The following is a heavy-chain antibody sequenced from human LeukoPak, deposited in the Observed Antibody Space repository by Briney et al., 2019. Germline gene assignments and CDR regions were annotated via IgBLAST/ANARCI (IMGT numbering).Heavy chain of an antibody. CDR3: ARAYCGGDCYSEYFQH. CDR2: ISAYNGNT. CDR1: GYTFTSYG. V-gene: IGHV1-18*01. Sequence: ASVKVSCKASGYTFTSYGISWVRQAPGQGLEWMGWISAYNGNTNYAQKLQGRVTMTTDTSTSTAYMELRSLRFDDTAVYYCARAYCGGDCYSEYFQHWDQGTLVTVSS. D-gene: IGHD2-21*02. J-gene: IGHJ1*01.